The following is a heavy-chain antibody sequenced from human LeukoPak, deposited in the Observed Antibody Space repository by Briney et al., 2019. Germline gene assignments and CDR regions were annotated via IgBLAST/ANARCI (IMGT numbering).Heavy chain of an antibody. Sequence: ASVKVSCEASGDSFTSYYMHWVRQAPGHGLEWMGWINPNTGVTEYAQNVQGRVTMTSDTSISTTYMELSRLKSDDTAVYYCAREETSIVTRPWYWGQGTLVTVSS. V-gene: IGHV1-2*02. CDR2: INPNTGVT. D-gene: IGHD6-6*01. CDR3: AREETSIVTRPWY. J-gene: IGHJ4*02. CDR1: GDSFTSYY.